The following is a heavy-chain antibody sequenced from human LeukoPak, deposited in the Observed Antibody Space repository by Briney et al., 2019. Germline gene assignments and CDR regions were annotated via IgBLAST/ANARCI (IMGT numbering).Heavy chain of an antibody. CDR2: IYYSGST. D-gene: IGHD3-3*01. V-gene: IGHV4-39*07. Sequence: SETLSLTCTVSGGSISSSSYYWGWIRQPPGKGLEWIGSIYYSGSTYYNPSLKSRVTISVDTSKNQFSLKLSSVTAADTAVYYCARVDGITIFGAATRGYYYYMDVWGKGTTVTVSS. CDR3: ARVDGITIFGAATRGYYYYMDV. J-gene: IGHJ6*03. CDR1: GGSISSSSYY.